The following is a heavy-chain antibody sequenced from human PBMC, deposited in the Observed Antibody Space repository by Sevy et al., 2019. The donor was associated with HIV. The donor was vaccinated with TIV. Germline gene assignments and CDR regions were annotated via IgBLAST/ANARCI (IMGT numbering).Heavy chain of an antibody. CDR1: GFTFSTYT. CDR3: AKGDASFYGMDV. Sequence: GSLRLSCAASGFTFSTYTMSWVRQAPGKGLEWVSAISGSGGSTYYADSVEGRFTISRDKSKNTLYLQMNSLGAADTAVYYCAKGDASFYGMDVWGQGTTVTVSS. CDR2: ISGSGGST. J-gene: IGHJ6*02. V-gene: IGHV3-23*01.